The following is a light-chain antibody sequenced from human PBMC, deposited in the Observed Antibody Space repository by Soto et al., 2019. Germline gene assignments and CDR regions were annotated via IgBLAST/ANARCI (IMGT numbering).Light chain of an antibody. V-gene: IGKV1-39*01. CDR1: QRIGKY. Sequence: DIQLSQSPSTLSASVGDTVTITCRASQRIGKYLNWYQQKPGKAPQLLIYAASSLQPGAPSSFSGSGSGTDFTLTISSLHLEDVATYYCQQSYTAPFTFGPGTKVAFK. CDR2: AAS. J-gene: IGKJ3*01. CDR3: QQSYTAPFT.